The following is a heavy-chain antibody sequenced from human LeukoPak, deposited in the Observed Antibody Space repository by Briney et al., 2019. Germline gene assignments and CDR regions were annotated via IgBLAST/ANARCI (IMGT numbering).Heavy chain of an antibody. J-gene: IGHJ4*02. CDR3: ARGFGGYSYYFDY. V-gene: IGHV4-59*01. CDR1: GGSISSYY. Sequence: PSETLSLTCTVSGGSISSYYWSWIRQPPGKGLEWIGYIYYRGSTNYNPSLKSRVTISIDTSKNQFSLKLSSVTAADTAVYYCARGFGGYSYYFDYWGQGTLVTVSS. D-gene: IGHD1-26*01. CDR2: IYYRGST.